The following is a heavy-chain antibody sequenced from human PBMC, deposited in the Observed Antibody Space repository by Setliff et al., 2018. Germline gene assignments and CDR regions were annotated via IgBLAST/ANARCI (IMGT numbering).Heavy chain of an antibody. D-gene: IGHD4-17*01. J-gene: IGHJ5*02. CDR3: ARSRLYGGWFDP. CDR1: GYTFTGYF. Sequence: ASVKVSCKTSGYTFTGYFIHWVRQAPRQGLEWLGWINPKSGVTSYAQSFQGRIAMTRDTSINTAYMELSRLRSDDTAVYSCARSRLYGGWFDPWGQGTLVTVSS. V-gene: IGHV1-2*02. CDR2: INPKSGVT.